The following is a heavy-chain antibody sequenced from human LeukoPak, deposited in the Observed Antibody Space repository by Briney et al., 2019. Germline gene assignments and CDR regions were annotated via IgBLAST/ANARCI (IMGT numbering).Heavy chain of an antibody. D-gene: IGHD6-19*01. Sequence: PSETLSLTCTVSGGSISSYYWSWIRQPAGKGLEWIGRIYTSGSTNYNPSLKSRVTISVDTSKNQFSLKLSSVTAADTAVYYCARTYSSPEYYYYYYMDVWGKGTTVTVSS. J-gene: IGHJ6*03. CDR2: IYTSGST. CDR3: ARTYSSPEYYYYYYMDV. CDR1: GGSISSYY. V-gene: IGHV4-4*07.